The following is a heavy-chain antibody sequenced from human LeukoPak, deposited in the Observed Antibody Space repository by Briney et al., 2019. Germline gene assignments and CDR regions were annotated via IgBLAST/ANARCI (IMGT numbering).Heavy chain of an antibody. CDR3: ARDCIGCHGFDY. CDR2: VSAYADNT. V-gene: IGHV1-18*01. CDR1: GYTFTSYG. D-gene: IGHD2-15*01. Sequence: ASVKVSCKASGYTFTSYGITWVRQAPGQGLEWMGWVSAYADNTNYVQKIQGRVTMTTDTSTSTAYMELRSLRSDDTAVYYCARDCIGCHGFDYWGQGALVTVSS. J-gene: IGHJ4*02.